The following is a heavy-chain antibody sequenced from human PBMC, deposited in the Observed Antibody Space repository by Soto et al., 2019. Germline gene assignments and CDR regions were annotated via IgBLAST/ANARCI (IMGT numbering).Heavy chain of an antibody. V-gene: IGHV4-4*07. CDR1: GGSISSYY. Sequence: PSETLSLTCTVSGGSISSYYWSWIRQPAGKGLEWIGRIYTSGSTNYNPSLKSRVTMSVDTSKNQFSLKLSSVTAADTAVYYCARESYDDSSGYYSHWGQGTLVTVSS. J-gene: IGHJ4*02. D-gene: IGHD3-22*01. CDR3: ARESYDDSSGYYSH. CDR2: IYTSGST.